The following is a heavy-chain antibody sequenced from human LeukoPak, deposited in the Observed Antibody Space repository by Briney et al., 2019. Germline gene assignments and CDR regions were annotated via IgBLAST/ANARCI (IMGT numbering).Heavy chain of an antibody. CDR1: GFTFSSYT. Sequence: GGSPKLSCAASGFTFSSYTMNWVRQAPGEGLEWVSSITGSGSDIYYADSVKGRFTISRDNAKNSLYLQMNSLRAEDTAVYYCATDVYGDYANDYWGQGTLVTVSS. J-gene: IGHJ4*02. D-gene: IGHD4-17*01. CDR3: ATDVYGDYANDY. V-gene: IGHV3-21*01. CDR2: ITGSGSDI.